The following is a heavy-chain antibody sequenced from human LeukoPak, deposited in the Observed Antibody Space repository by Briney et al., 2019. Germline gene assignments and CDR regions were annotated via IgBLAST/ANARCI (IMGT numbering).Heavy chain of an antibody. Sequence: SETLSLTCTVSGGSISSSSYYWGWIRQPPGKGLEWIGSIYYSGSTYYNPSLKSRVTISVDTSKNQFSLKLSSVTAADTAVYYCARGKPYYDFWSGYSSYYHMDVWGKGTTVTVSS. CDR3: ARGKPYYDFWSGYSSYYHMDV. D-gene: IGHD3-3*01. J-gene: IGHJ6*03. V-gene: IGHV4-39*07. CDR2: IYYSGST. CDR1: GGSISSSSYY.